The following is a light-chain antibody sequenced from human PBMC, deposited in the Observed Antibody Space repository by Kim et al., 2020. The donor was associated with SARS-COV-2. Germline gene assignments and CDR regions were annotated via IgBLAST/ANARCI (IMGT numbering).Light chain of an antibody. V-gene: IGKV3-15*01. CDR3: QQHNNWPRT. Sequence: SVSPGESATLSCRASQSVSNNLAWYQQQPGQAPRLLIYGASTRATGIPARFSGSGSGTEFTLTISSLQSEDFAVYYCQQHNNWPRTFGQGTKLEI. J-gene: IGKJ2*01. CDR1: QSVSNN. CDR2: GAS.